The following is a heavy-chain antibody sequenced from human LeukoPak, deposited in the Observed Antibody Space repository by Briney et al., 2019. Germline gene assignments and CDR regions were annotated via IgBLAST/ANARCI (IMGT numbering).Heavy chain of an antibody. CDR3: ARVSYDSSGYYSLFDY. Sequence: ASVKVSCKASGYTCTGYYMHWVRQAPGQGLEWMGRINPNSGGTNYAQKFQGRVTMTRDTSISTAYMELSRLRSDDTAVYYCARVSYDSSGYYSLFDYWGQGTLVTVSS. CDR1: GYTCTGYY. D-gene: IGHD3-22*01. J-gene: IGHJ4*02. V-gene: IGHV1-2*06. CDR2: INPNSGGT.